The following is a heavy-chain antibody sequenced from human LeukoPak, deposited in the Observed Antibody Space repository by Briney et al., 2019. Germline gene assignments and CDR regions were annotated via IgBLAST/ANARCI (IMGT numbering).Heavy chain of an antibody. J-gene: IGHJ3*02. V-gene: IGHV1-8*01. CDR3: ARDHYGTAPWSDAFDI. CDR1: GYTFTSYD. CDR2: MNPNSGNT. D-gene: IGHD3-10*01. Sequence: ASVKVSCKASGYTFTSYDINWVRQATGQGLKWMGWMNPNSGNTGYAQKFQGRVTMTRNTSISTAYMELSSLRSEDTAVYYCARDHYGTAPWSDAFDIWGQGTMVTVSS.